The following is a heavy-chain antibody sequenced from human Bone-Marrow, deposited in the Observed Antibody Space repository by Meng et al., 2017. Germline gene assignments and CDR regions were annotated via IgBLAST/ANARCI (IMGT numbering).Heavy chain of an antibody. CDR2: INHSGST. CDR1: GGSFSAYY. V-gene: IGHV4-34*01. Sequence: WGGGGLKPSGTASLPCVVPGGSFSAYYWSWIRQPPGKGLEWIGEINHSGSTNYNPSLESRATISVDTSQNNLSLKLSSVTAADSAVYYCARGPTTMAHDFDYWGQGTLVTVSS. D-gene: IGHD4-11*01. CDR3: ARGPTTMAHDFDY. J-gene: IGHJ4*02.